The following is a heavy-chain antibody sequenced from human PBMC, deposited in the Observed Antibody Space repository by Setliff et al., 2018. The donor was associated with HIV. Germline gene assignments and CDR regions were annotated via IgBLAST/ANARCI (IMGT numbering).Heavy chain of an antibody. CDR2: INHSENA. CDR1: GGSISSSNW. CDR3: ARVGIYCTNGVCTYYFDY. V-gene: IGHV4-4*02. J-gene: IGHJ4*02. D-gene: IGHD2-8*01. Sequence: KPSETLSLTCAVSGGSISSSNWWSWVRQPPGKGLEWIGEINHSENANYNPPLQSRVTISVDKSKNQFSLKLSSVTAADTAVYYCARVGIYCTNGVCTYYFDYWGQGTLVTVSS.